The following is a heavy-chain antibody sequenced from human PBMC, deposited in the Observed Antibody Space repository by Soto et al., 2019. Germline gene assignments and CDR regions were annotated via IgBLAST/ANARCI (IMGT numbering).Heavy chain of an antibody. CDR2: IWYDGSNK. V-gene: IGHV3-33*01. J-gene: IGHJ6*02. CDR3: ARAGKGYCSSTSCFFYYGMDV. Sequence: GGSLRLSCAASGFTFSSYGMHWVRQAPGKGLEWVAVIWYDGSNKYYADSVKGRFTISRDNSKNTLYLQMNSLRAEDTAVYYCARAGKGYCSSTSCFFYYGMDVWGQGTTVTVSS. CDR1: GFTFSSYG. D-gene: IGHD2-2*01.